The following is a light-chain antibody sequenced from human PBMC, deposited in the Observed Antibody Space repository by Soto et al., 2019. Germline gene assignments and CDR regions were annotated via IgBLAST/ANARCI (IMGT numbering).Light chain of an antibody. Sequence: EIVLTQSPATLSVSPGERATLSCRASQSVSSNLAWYQEKPGQAPSLLIYGASTRATGIPARFSRSGSRTAFTITLSALHSEDFALYYRQQYYKLPRTFGQGTKVEIK. CDR2: GAS. V-gene: IGKV3-15*01. J-gene: IGKJ1*01. CDR1: QSVSSN. CDR3: QQYYKLPRT.